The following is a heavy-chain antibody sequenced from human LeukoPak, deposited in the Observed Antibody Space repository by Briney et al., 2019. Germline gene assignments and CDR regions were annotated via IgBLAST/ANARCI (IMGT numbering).Heavy chain of an antibody. D-gene: IGHD2-21*02. Sequence: SETLSLTCTVSGGSISSGGYYWSWIRQHPGKGLEWIGYIYYSGSTYYNPSLKSRVTISVDTSKNQFSLKLSSVTAADTAVYYCAREMYAEGGDCYFPYWGQGTLVTVSS. J-gene: IGHJ4*02. CDR1: GGSISSGGYY. V-gene: IGHV4-31*03. CDR2: IYYSGST. CDR3: AREMYAEGGDCYFPY.